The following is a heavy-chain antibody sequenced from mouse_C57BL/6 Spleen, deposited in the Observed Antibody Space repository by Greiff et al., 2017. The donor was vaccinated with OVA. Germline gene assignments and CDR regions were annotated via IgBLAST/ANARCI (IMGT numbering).Heavy chain of an antibody. D-gene: IGHD2-5*01. Sequence: EVKVEESGGGLVQPGGSMKLSCAASGFTFSDAWMDWVRQSPEKGLEWVAELRNKANNHATYYAESVKGRLTISRDNSKISVHLQMNSLRSEDTVIYYCTRPVYSNYWFAYWGQGTLVTVSA. CDR1: GFTFSDAW. CDR2: LRNKANNHAT. V-gene: IGHV6-6*01. J-gene: IGHJ3*01. CDR3: TRPVYSNYWFAY.